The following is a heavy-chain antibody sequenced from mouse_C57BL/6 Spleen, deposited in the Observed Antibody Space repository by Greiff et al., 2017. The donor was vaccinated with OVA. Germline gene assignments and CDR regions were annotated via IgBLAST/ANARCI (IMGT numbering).Heavy chain of an antibody. CDR1: GYTFTDYY. CDR2: INPNNGGT. D-gene: IGHD1-1*01. V-gene: IGHV1-26*01. Sequence: EVQLQQSGPELVKPGASVKISCKASGYTFTDYYMNWVKQSHGKSLEWIGDINPNNGGTSYNQKFKGKATLTVDKSSSTAYMELRSLTSEDSAVYYCARLLRWYFDVGGTGTTVTVSS. J-gene: IGHJ1*03. CDR3: ARLLRWYFDV.